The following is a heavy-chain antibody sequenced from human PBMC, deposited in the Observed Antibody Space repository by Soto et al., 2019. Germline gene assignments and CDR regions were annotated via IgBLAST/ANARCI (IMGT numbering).Heavy chain of an antibody. CDR2: IYYSGST. CDR3: ASRKSSPYFDY. Sequence: GGSISSGDYYWSWIRQPPGKGLEWIGNIYYSGSTYYNPSLKSRVTISVDTSKKQFPLKLSSVISSDTAVYYCASRKSSPYFDYWGQGTLVTVSS. D-gene: IGHD3-10*01. CDR1: GGSISSGDYY. V-gene: IGHV4-30-4*01. J-gene: IGHJ4*02.